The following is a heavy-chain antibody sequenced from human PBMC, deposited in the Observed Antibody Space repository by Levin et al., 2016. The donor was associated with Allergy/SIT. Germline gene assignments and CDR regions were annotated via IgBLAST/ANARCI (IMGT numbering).Heavy chain of an antibody. J-gene: IGHJ6*02. D-gene: IGHD2-8*02. CDR1: GFTFSNAW. Sequence: GESLKISCAASGFTFSNAWMSWVRQAPGKGLEWVGRIRSKTYFGTTEYAESVRGRFTISRDDSRRIAYLQMNSLQTEDTGVYFCARDHRGTGYHSPATYGMDVWGQGTTVTVSS. CDR3: ARDHRGTGYHSPATYGMDV. V-gene: IGHV3-15*01. CDR2: IRSKTYFGTT.